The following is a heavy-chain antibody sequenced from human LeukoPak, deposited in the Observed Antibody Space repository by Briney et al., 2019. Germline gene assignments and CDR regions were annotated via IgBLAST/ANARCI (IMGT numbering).Heavy chain of an antibody. J-gene: IGHJ6*02. V-gene: IGHV1-18*01. Sequence: SVKVSCKASGYTFTSYGISWVRQAPGQGLEWMGWISAYNGNTNYAQKLQGRVTMTTDTSTSTAYMELRSLRSDDTAVYYCARVLQEPSYYYYYYGMDVWGQGTTVTVSS. CDR1: GYTFTSYG. CDR2: ISAYNGNT. CDR3: ARVLQEPSYYYYYYGMDV. D-gene: IGHD4-11*01.